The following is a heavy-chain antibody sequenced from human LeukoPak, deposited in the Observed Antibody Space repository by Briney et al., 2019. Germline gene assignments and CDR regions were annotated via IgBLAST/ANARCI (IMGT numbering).Heavy chain of an antibody. Sequence: GASVKVSCKASGYTFTSYGISWVRQAPGQGLEWMGWISAYNGNTNYAQKLQGRVTMTTDTSTSTAYVELRSLRSDDTAVYYCARAPRDYDFWSGYYTGSPPDYFDYWGQGTLVTVSS. J-gene: IGHJ4*02. V-gene: IGHV1-18*01. CDR1: GYTFTSYG. CDR3: ARAPRDYDFWSGYYTGSPPDYFDY. D-gene: IGHD3-3*01. CDR2: ISAYNGNT.